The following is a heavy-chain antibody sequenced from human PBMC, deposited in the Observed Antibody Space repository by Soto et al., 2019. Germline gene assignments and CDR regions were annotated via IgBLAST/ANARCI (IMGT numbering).Heavy chain of an antibody. CDR3: ARVTAPVSDYYYYGMDV. D-gene: IGHD5-18*01. J-gene: IGHJ6*02. V-gene: IGHV3-11*01. CDR2: ISSSGSTI. Sequence: GGSLRLSCAASGFTSSDYYMSWIRQAPGKGLEWVSYISSSGSTIYYADSVKGRFTISRDNAKNSLYLQMNSLRAEDTAVYYCARVTAPVSDYYYYGMDVWGQGTTVTVSS. CDR1: GFTSSDYY.